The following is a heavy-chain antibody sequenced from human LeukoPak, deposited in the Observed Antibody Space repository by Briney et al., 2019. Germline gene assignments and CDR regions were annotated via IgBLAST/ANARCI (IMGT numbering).Heavy chain of an antibody. D-gene: IGHD3-22*01. V-gene: IGHV3-30*03. CDR3: ARDGSHYYDSSGFFDH. CDR2: VSYDGRNK. J-gene: IGHJ4*02. Sequence: GGSLRLSCAASGFTVITNDMTWVRQAPGKGLEWVATVSYDGRNKRYADSVNGRITISRDNSKSTLDLEMNSLRPEDTAVYFCARDGSHYYDSSGFFDHWGQGTRVTVSS. CDR1: GFTVITND.